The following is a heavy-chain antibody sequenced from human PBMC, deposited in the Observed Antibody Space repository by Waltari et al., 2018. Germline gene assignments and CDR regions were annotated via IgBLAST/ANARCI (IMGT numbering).Heavy chain of an antibody. V-gene: IGHV3-9*01. CDR3: AKVDSSGYYGY. CDR1: GFTFDDYA. Sequence: EVQLVESGGGLVQPGRSLRLSCAASGFTFDDYAMHWVRQAPGKGLEWVSGISWNSGSIGYADSVKGRFTISRDNAKNSLYLQMNSLRAEDTALYYCAKVDSSGYYGYWGQGTLVTVSS. CDR2: ISWNSGSI. D-gene: IGHD3-22*01. J-gene: IGHJ4*02.